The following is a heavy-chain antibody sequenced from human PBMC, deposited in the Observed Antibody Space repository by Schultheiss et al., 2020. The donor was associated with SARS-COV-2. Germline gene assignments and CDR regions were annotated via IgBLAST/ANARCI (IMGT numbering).Heavy chain of an antibody. CDR3: AAGIAVAGTIY. CDR1: GGSLSGFY. CDR2: VSRTEGI. D-gene: IGHD6-19*01. Sequence: SETLSLTCEVYGGSLSGFYWNWIRQTPGKGLEWIGEVSRTEGINYNPSLKSRVTISIDTSKNQFSLNLQSVTAADTAVYYCAAGIAVAGTIYWGQGTLVTVSS. V-gene: IGHV4-34*01. J-gene: IGHJ4*02.